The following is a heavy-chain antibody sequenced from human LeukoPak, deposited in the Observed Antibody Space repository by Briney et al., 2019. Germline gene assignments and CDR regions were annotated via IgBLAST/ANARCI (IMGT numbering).Heavy chain of an antibody. CDR3: ARSPLYGSGSYSLNWFDP. CDR2: INPNSGGT. CDR1: GYTFTGYY. J-gene: IGHJ5*02. V-gene: IGHV1-2*02. D-gene: IGHD3-10*01. Sequence: GASVKVSCKASGYTFTGYYMHWVRQAPGQGLEWMGWINPNSGGTNYAQKFQGRVTMTRDTSISTAYMELSRLRSDDTAVYYCARSPLYGSGSYSLNWFDPWGQGTLVTVSS.